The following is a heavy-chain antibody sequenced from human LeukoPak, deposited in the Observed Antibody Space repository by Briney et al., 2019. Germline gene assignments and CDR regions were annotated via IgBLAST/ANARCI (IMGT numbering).Heavy chain of an antibody. CDR1: GYTFTDYC. Sequence: GASLKVSCKALGYTFTDYCMPWVRQARGQGPEWMGGASPSGGSTTYAQKFQGRVTVTRDTSTSTVYMELRSLRSDDTAVYYCARGYSGYDYFDYWGQGTLVTVSS. D-gene: IGHD5-12*01. CDR2: ASPSGGST. V-gene: IGHV1-46*01. CDR3: ARGYSGYDYFDY. J-gene: IGHJ4*02.